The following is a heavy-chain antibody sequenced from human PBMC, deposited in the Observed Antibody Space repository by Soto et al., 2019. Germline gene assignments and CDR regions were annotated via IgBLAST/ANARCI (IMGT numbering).Heavy chain of an antibody. D-gene: IGHD3-22*01. V-gene: IGHV3-21*01. J-gene: IGHJ6*04. CDR1: GFNFRIYT. CDR3: ARSYGPHYYDSSGYYYRTKNYYYYGMEV. Sequence: AGWSLRLSCVGSGFNFRIYTMNLVRQAPGKGPEWGSSISQTGDYIFYADSVKGRFTIPRDNAKNSVYLQMNSLGAEDTAMYYCARSYGPHYYDSSGYYYRTKNYYYYGMEVWGKGTTVTVSS. CDR2: ISQTGDYI.